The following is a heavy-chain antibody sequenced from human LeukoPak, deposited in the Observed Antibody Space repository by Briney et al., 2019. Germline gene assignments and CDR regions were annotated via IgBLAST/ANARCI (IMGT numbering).Heavy chain of an antibody. V-gene: IGHV4-34*01. Sequence: PSETLSLTCAVYGGSFSGYYWSWIRQPPGKGLEWIGEINHSGSTNYNPSLKSRVTISVDTSKNQFSLKLSSVTAADTAVYYCARGRYCSSTSCYFFKAAGYFQHWGQGTLVTVSS. D-gene: IGHD2-2*01. CDR3: ARGRYCSSTSCYFFKAAGYFQH. J-gene: IGHJ1*01. CDR2: INHSGST. CDR1: GGSFSGYY.